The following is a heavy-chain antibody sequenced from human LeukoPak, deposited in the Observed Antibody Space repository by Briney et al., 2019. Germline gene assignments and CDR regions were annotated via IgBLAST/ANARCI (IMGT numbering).Heavy chain of an antibody. CDR3: ATIGDRRTGELYRIDY. CDR1: GFTFSSYG. J-gene: IGHJ4*02. D-gene: IGHD7-27*01. Sequence: GRSLRLSCAASGFTFSSYGMHWVRQAPGKGPEWVAVVSYDGSNKYYADSVKGRFTISRDNSKNTLYLQMNSLRAEDAAIYYCATIGDRRTGELYRIDYWGQGTLVTVSS. V-gene: IGHV3-30*03. CDR2: VSYDGSNK.